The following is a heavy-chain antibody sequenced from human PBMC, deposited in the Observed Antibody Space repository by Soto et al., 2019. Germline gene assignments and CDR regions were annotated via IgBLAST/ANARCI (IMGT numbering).Heavy chain of an antibody. J-gene: IGHJ4*02. CDR2: INSDGSAT. V-gene: IGHV3-74*01. CDR1: EFTFCKYW. D-gene: IGHD3-3*01. CDR3: ARGLGARDFWSGYYYHDY. Sequence: PGGSLRLSCVASEFTFCKYWMHWVRQAPGKGLVWVSRINSDGSATTYADSVKGRFTISRDNAKNTLFLQMNSLRAEDTAVYYCARGLGARDFWSGYYYHDYWGQGTQVTVSS.